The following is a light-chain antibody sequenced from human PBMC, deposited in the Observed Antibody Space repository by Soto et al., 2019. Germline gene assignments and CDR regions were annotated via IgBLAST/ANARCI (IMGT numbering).Light chain of an antibody. CDR2: DVS. CDR3: SSYTSSSTLV. V-gene: IGLV2-14*01. CDR1: SSDVGGYNY. Sequence: QSALTQPASVSGSPGQSITISCTGTSSDVGGYNYVSWYQQHPGKAPKLMIYDVSNRLSGVSNRFSGSKSGNTASLTISGLQAEDEGDYYCSSYTSSSTLVFGGGTKLTVL. J-gene: IGLJ3*02.